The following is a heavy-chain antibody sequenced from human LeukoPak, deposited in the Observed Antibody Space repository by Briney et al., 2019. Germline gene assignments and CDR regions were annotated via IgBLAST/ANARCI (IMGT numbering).Heavy chain of an antibody. CDR2: IYPGDSDT. CDR3: ARRYSSAGLGDY. V-gene: IGHV5-51*01. D-gene: IGHD6-19*01. Sequence: GESLKISCKGSGYSFSSYWIGWVRQMPGKGLEWMGIIYPGDSDTRYSPSFQGQVTISADKSISTAYLQWSSLKASDTAMYYCARRYSSAGLGDYWAREPWSPSPQ. J-gene: IGHJ4*02. CDR1: GYSFSSYW.